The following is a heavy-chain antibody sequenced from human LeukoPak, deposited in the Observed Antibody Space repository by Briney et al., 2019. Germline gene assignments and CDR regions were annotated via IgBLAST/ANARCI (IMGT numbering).Heavy chain of an antibody. V-gene: IGHV1-69-2*01. CDR1: GYTFTDYY. CDR3: ATQGSISDFSSGYYQAIF. Sequence: GATVNISCKASGYTFTDYYIHWVQQATGRGLEWVGRVDPEYGQAIYAEKFQGRVTMTADTSTDTAYMEMSSLRSDDTAVFYCATQGSISDFSSGYYQAIFWGQGTLVTVS. CDR2: VDPEYGQA. J-gene: IGHJ4*02. D-gene: IGHD3-3*01.